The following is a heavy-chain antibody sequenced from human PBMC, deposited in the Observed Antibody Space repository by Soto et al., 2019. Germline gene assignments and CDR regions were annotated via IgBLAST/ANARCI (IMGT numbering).Heavy chain of an antibody. V-gene: IGHV3-7*01. Sequence: EVQLVESGGGLVQPGGSLRLSCVASGFTFSSYWMNWVRQAPGKGLEWVANIKQDGSEKYYVDSVKGRFTTSRDNAKNSLYLQMNSLRAEDTAVYYCARGVYNNFRLYFDYWGQGTLVTVSS. CDR3: ARGVYNNFRLYFDY. CDR2: IKQDGSEK. D-gene: IGHD4-4*01. J-gene: IGHJ4*02. CDR1: GFTFSSYW.